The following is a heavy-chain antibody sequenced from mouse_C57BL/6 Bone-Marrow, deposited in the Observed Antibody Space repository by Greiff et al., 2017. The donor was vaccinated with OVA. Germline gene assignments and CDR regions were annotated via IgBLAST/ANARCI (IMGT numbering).Heavy chain of an antibody. V-gene: IGHV1-31*01. D-gene: IGHD1-3*01. Sequence: EVQLQQSGPELVKPGASVKITCKVSGYSFTGYYMHWVKQSSGNNLDWIGYIYPYNGVSSYNQKFKGKATLTVDKSSSTAYMERRGLTAEDSAVYSDERRSGYFDFWDRGTALTVTS. CDR1: GYSFTGYY. J-gene: IGHJ2*01. CDR3: ERRSGYFDF. CDR2: IYPYNGVS.